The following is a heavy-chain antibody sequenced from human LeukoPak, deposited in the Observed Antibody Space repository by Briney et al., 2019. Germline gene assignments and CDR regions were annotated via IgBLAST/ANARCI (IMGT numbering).Heavy chain of an antibody. D-gene: IGHD6-19*01. Sequence: PSETLSLTCTVSGGSISSYYWSWIRQPPGKGLEWIGYIYYTGITNYNPSLKRRVTLSVDTSKNQFSLKLNSVTAADTAVYYCARASSAWYGLFDCWGQGTLVTVSS. V-gene: IGHV4-59*01. CDR1: GGSISSYY. J-gene: IGHJ4*02. CDR2: IYYTGIT. CDR3: ARASSAWYGLFDC.